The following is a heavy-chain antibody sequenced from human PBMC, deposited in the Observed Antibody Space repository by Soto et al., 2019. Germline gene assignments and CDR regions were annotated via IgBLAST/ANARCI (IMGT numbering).Heavy chain of an antibody. CDR1: GGSLSGYY. D-gene: IGHD2-2*01. V-gene: IGHV4-34*01. J-gene: IGHJ6*02. CDR2: IDHSGTT. Sequence: PSETLSLTCAVSGGSLSGYYWSWIRQPPGKELEWIGEIDHSGTTNYNPSLKSRFATSVYTSKNQLSLKLTSVTAAHTAVYYCGTGSTGRYYVMDVWCQGTTVTVCS. CDR3: GTGSTGRYYVMDV.